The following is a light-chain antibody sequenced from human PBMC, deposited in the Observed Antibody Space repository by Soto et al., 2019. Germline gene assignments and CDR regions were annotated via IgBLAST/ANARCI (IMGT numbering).Light chain of an antibody. Sequence: QSVLTQPPSVSEAPRQRVTISCSGSSSNIGNNAVNWYQQLPGKAPKLLIYYDDLLPSGVSDRFSGSKSGTSASLAISGLQSEDEADYYCAAWDDSLNGFYVFGTGTNVTVL. CDR1: SSNIGNNA. CDR2: YDD. J-gene: IGLJ1*01. CDR3: AAWDDSLNGFYV. V-gene: IGLV1-36*01.